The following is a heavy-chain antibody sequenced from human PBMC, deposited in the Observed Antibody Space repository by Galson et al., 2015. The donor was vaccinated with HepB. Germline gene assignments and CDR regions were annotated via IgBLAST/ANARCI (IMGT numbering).Heavy chain of an antibody. CDR2: ISYDGSDK. V-gene: IGHV3-30-3*01. CDR1: GFAFSSYA. D-gene: IGHD2-2*01. Sequence: SLRLSCAASGFAFSSYAMHWVRQAPGKGLEWVAVISYDGSDKYYADSVKGRFTISRDNSKNTLYLQMNSLRAEDTAVYYCARDGDIVVVPAAMIEISRYYYYMDVWGKGTTVTVSS. J-gene: IGHJ6*03. CDR3: ARDGDIVVVPAAMIEISRYYYYMDV.